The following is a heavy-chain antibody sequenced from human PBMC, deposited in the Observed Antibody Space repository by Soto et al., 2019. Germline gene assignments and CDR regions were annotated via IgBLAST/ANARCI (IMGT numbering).Heavy chain of an antibody. J-gene: IGHJ4*02. D-gene: IGHD2-2*01. CDR1: GGTISTSNW. Sequence: XTLSLTCAVSGGTISTSNWWSWVRQPPGKGLEWIGEIYHSGSTNYNPSLKSRVTISVDKSKNQFSLNLKSVTAADTAVYYCAKDGGYQLNYWGQGTLVTVSS. CDR2: IYHSGST. V-gene: IGHV4-4*02. CDR3: AKDGGYQLNY.